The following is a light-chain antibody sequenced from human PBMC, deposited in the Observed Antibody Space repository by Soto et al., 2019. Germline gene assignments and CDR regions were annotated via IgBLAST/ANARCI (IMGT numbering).Light chain of an antibody. J-gene: IGKJ1*01. CDR2: WAS. CDR1: QSVLSSSNNKNY. Sequence: DIVMTQSPDSLAVSLGERATINCKSSQSVLSSSNNKNYLAWYQQKPGQPPKLLIYWASTRESGVPDRFSGSGSGTDFTFTISSLQAEDVAVYSCQQYYSTPWTFGQGTTVEIK. V-gene: IGKV4-1*01. CDR3: QQYYSTPWT.